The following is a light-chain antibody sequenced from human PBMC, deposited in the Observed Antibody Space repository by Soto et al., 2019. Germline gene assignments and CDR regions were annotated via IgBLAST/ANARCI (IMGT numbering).Light chain of an antibody. V-gene: IGKV3-15*01. J-gene: IGKJ1*01. CDR2: SAS. CDR1: RSISTN. CDR3: QQYNNWPPVT. Sequence: IVMTQSPPTLSVSPGERATLSCSASRSISTNVAWYQHKSGQAPRLLIYSASTRATGIPTRFSGSGSGTEFTLTISSLQSEDFAIYYCQQYNNWPPVTFGQGTKVDIK.